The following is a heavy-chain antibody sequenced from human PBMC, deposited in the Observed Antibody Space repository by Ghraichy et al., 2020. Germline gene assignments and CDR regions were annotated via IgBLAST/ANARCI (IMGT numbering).Heavy chain of an antibody. Sequence: SETLSLTCTVSGGSISRSDHYWGWIRQPPGKGLEWIGSIYYSENPSYHPSLKSRVTISVDTSKNQFSLKLSSVTAADTAVYYCARLVYFSSWYHYYYMDVWGKGTTVAVSS. D-gene: IGHD6-13*01. CDR1: GGSISRSDHY. J-gene: IGHJ6*03. V-gene: IGHV4-39*01. CDR3: ARLVYFSSWYHYYYMDV. CDR2: IYYSENP.